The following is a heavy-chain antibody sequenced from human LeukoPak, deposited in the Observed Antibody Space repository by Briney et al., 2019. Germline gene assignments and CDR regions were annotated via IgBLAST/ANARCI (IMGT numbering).Heavy chain of an antibody. J-gene: IGHJ4*02. Sequence: GGSLRLSCAASGFTFSSYSMTWVRQAPGKGLEWVSYISSSSSTIYYADSVKGRFTISRDNSKNTLYLQMNSLRAEDTAVYYCARERGYCSGGSCHLDYWGQGTLVTVSS. CDR1: GFTFSSYS. D-gene: IGHD2-15*01. CDR2: ISSSSSTI. CDR3: ARERGYCSGGSCHLDY. V-gene: IGHV3-48*01.